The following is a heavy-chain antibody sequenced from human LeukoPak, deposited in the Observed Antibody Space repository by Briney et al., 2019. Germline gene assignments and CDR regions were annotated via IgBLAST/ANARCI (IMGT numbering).Heavy chain of an antibody. J-gene: IGHJ6*03. D-gene: IGHD5-18*01. CDR2: IYPGDSDT. Sequence: GESLKISCKGSGYSFISYRIGWVRQMPGKGLEWMGIIYPGDSDTRYSPSFQGQVTISADKSISTAYLQWSSLKASDTAMYYCARRGYSYGYYMDVWGKGTTVTVSS. CDR1: GYSFISYR. CDR3: ARRGYSYGYYMDV. V-gene: IGHV5-51*01.